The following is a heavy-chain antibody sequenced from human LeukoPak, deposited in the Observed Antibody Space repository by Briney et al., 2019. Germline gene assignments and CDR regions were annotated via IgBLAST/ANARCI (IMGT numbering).Heavy chain of an antibody. Sequence: GGSLRLSCAASGFTVSSNYMSWVRQAPGKGLEWCSDIYSDGTTYYADSVKGRFTISRDNAKNTLYLQMKTLRADDTAVYYCARGDCTTTRCKTSPFDYWGQGTLVTVSS. V-gene: IGHV3-53*01. J-gene: IGHJ4*02. CDR3: ARGDCTTTRCKTSPFDY. D-gene: IGHD2-2*01. CDR1: GFTVSSNY. CDR2: IYSDGTT.